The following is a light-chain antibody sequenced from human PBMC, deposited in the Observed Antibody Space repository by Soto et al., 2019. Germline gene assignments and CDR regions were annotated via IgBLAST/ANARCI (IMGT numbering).Light chain of an antibody. Sequence: QSVLTQTPSVSGALGQTITMSCTGSSSNIGAGYDVHWYQQFPGAAPRLLIYADNNRPSGVPDRFSASKSGTSASLAITGLQGEDEANYYCQSYDTSLSGVIFGAGTQLTVL. V-gene: IGLV1-40*01. J-gene: IGLJ2*01. CDR2: ADN. CDR3: QSYDTSLSGVI. CDR1: SSNIGAGYD.